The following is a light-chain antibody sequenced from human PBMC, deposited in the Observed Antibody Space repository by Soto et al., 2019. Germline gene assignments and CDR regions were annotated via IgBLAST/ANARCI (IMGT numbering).Light chain of an antibody. Sequence: DIQMTQSPSSLSASVGDRVTINCRASQGIIDYVSWYQHNPGKSPKLLIYAASTLHSGVPSQFSGSGAGTDYTLTIRNLQPEDAATYYCQKYNSAPQTFGQGTKVEIK. V-gene: IGKV1-27*01. CDR2: AAS. J-gene: IGKJ1*01. CDR3: QKYNSAPQT. CDR1: QGIIDY.